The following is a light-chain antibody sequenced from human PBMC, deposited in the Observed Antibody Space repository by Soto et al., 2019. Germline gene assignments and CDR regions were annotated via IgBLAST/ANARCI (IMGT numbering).Light chain of an antibody. V-gene: IGKV3-15*01. J-gene: IGKJ2*01. CDR3: HQYDDGPYT. Sequence: EIVLMQSPGTLSLSPGEGATLSCRASQSVNSNYLAWYQQKPGQAPTVLIFDTSTRANGIPVRFSGSGSGTEYTLTIISLQSEDFAVYYCHQYDDGPYTFGQGTKVEI. CDR2: DTS. CDR1: QSVNSN.